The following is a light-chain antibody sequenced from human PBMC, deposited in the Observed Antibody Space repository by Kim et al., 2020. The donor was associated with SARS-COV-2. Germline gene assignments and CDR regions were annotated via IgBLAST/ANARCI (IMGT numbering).Light chain of an antibody. Sequence: QSVTISCTETISDMGNYNYGSCDQQHPGKAPKHIIYDVYTRPSGVPDRFSVSKSGNTASLTISGLQAEDEADYYCCSYAGTVIYYVFGTGTKVTVL. CDR3: CSYAGTVIYYV. CDR1: ISDMGNYNY. J-gene: IGLJ1*01. CDR2: DVY. V-gene: IGLV2-11*01.